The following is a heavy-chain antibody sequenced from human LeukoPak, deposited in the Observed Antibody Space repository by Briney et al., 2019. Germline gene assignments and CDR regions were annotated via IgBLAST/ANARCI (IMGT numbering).Heavy chain of an antibody. CDR2: ISPYNGNT. J-gene: IGHJ4*02. CDR1: GYTFTTYG. Sequence: ASVKVSCKASGYTFTTYGISRVRQAPGQGLEWMGWISPYNGNTNYAQNLQGRVTMTTDTSTSTAYMELRSLRSDDTAVYYCARDRAVVVAATDYWGQGTLVTVSS. D-gene: IGHD2-15*01. CDR3: ARDRAVVVAATDY. V-gene: IGHV1-18*01.